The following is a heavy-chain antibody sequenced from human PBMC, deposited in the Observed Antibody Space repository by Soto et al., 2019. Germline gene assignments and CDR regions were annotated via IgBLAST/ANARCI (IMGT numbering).Heavy chain of an antibody. Sequence: QVQLVESGGGLVKPGGSLRLSCAASGFSFSDYYMNWIRQAPGKGLEWLSYISSTATYTNYADSVRGRFTISRDSAKNSLYLEMNGLRAEDTAVYYCARARLVVEGRFDYWGQGTLVTVSS. V-gene: IGHV3-11*06. CDR1: GFSFSDYY. J-gene: IGHJ4*02. D-gene: IGHD3-22*01. CDR2: ISSTATYT. CDR3: ARARLVVEGRFDY.